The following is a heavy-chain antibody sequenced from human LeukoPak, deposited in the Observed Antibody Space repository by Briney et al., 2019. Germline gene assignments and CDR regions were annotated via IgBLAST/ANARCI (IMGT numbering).Heavy chain of an antibody. CDR2: IKQDVSEK. CDR3: ARATVTNTVLDV. J-gene: IGHJ6*02. CDR1: GFTFSSYW. D-gene: IGHD4-17*01. V-gene: IGHV3-7*01. Sequence: PGGSLRLSCVASGFTFSSYWMNWVRQAPGRGLEWVANIKQDVSEKYYVDSVKGRFSISRDNAKNSLYLQMNSLRVEDTAIYYCARATVTNTVLDVWGHGTTVTVSS.